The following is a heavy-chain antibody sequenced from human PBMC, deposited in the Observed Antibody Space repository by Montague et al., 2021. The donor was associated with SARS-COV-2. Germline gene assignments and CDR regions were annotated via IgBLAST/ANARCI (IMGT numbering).Heavy chain of an antibody. CDR1: GGSFSGYY. Sequence: SQTLSLTCAVYGGSFSGYYWSWIRQPPGKGLEWIGEINHSGSTNYNPSLKSRVTISVDTSKNQFSLKLSSVTAADTAVYYCARGFKWGCLGGYYYYMDVWGQGTTVTVSS. V-gene: IGHV4-34*01. CDR2: INHSGST. D-gene: IGHD3-16*01. CDR3: ARGFKWGCLGGYYYYMDV. J-gene: IGHJ6*03.